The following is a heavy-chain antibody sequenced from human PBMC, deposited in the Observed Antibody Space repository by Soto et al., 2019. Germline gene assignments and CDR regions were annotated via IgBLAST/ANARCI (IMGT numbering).Heavy chain of an antibody. V-gene: IGHV4-31*03. CDR3: ARAPTYYDSSGYYYSVYWFDP. CDR2: IYYSGST. CDR1: GGSVSSGSYY. J-gene: IGHJ5*02. Sequence: SETLCLTCTVSGGSVSSGSYYWSWIRQHPGKGLEWIGYIYYSGSTYYNPSLKSRVTISVDTSKNQFSLKLSSVTAADTAVYYCARAPTYYDSSGYYYSVYWFDPWGQGTLVTVSS. D-gene: IGHD3-22*01.